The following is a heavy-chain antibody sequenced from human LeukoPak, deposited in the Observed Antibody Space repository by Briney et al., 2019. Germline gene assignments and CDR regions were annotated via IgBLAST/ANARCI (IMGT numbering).Heavy chain of an antibody. CDR1: GYTFTSYG. J-gene: IGHJ6*03. D-gene: IGHD6-13*01. Sequence: ASVKVSCRASGYTFTSYGISWVRQAPGQGLEWMGWISAYNGNTNYAQKLQGRVTMTTDTSTSTAYMELRSLRSDDTAVYYCARDGIAAAAPTDWYYYYYYMDVWGKGTTVTVSS. CDR3: ARDGIAAAAPTDWYYYYYYMDV. CDR2: ISAYNGNT. V-gene: IGHV1-18*01.